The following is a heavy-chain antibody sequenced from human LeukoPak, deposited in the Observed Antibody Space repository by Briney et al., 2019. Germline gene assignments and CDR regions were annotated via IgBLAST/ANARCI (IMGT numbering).Heavy chain of an antibody. J-gene: IGHJ3*02. Sequence: GRSLTLSCAASGFTFSTYTMNWVSHPQGKGMEWVSTISTSSSYIYYRNSVKDRLTISRNHAKNSLYPQMYSLRAEDTAVYYCARAPYDSTGYKTLLAFDIWGQGTMVTVSS. CDR1: GFTFSTYT. D-gene: IGHD3-22*01. CDR3: ARAPYDSTGYKTLLAFDI. CDR2: ISTSSSYI. V-gene: IGHV3-21*01.